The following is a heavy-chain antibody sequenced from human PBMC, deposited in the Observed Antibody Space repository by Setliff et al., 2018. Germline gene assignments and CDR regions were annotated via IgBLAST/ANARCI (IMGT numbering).Heavy chain of an antibody. V-gene: IGHV4-39*07. CDR3: ARDHGGAAPYYYYYMDV. J-gene: IGHJ6*03. D-gene: IGHD3-16*01. CDR1: GGSISDNGYF. CDR2: IYFGGNT. Sequence: SETLSLTCTVPGGSISDNGYFWGWVRQPPGKGLEWIGNIYFGGNTYFNPSLKSRVTISVDTSKNQFSLKLSSVTAADTAVYYCARDHGGAAPYYYYYMDVWGKGTTVTVSS.